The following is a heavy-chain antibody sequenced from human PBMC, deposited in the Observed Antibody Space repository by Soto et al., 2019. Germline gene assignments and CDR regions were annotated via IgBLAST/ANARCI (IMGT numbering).Heavy chain of an antibody. CDR3: AKEGGASSWYGYNWFDP. CDR1: GFTFDDYA. J-gene: IGHJ5*02. D-gene: IGHD6-13*01. V-gene: IGHV3-9*01. Sequence: GGSPRLSCAASGFTFDDYAMHWVRQAPGKGLEWVSGISWNSGSIGYADSVKGRFTISRDNAKNSLYLQMNSLRAEDTALYYCAKEGGASSWYGYNWFDPWGQGTLVTVSS. CDR2: ISWNSGSI.